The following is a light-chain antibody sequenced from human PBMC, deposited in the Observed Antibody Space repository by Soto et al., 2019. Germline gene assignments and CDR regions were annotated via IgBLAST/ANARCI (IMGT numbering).Light chain of an antibody. Sequence: IVLPQYPGPLSLSPGERATLSCRASQSVSNFLAWYQQKPGQAPRLLIYDTSNRATGIPARFSGSGSGTDFTLTINNLDPEDFAVYYCQQRSNWPITFGQGTLLEIK. V-gene: IGKV3-11*01. CDR3: QQRSNWPIT. J-gene: IGKJ5*01. CDR1: QSVSNF. CDR2: DTS.